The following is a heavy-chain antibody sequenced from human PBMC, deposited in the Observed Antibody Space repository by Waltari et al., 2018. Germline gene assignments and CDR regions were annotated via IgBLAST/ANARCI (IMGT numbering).Heavy chain of an antibody. CDR2: IRTTGMET. V-gene: IGHV3-7*01. D-gene: IGHD6-19*01. Sequence: EVQLVDSGGDLVQPGGSLRLSCAASGFALSTSWMNWVRQAPGKGLEWVANIRTTGMETYYLDSVKGRFTIARDNAKNSVYLQMHSLRAEDTAVYYCTTHGGWAFDYWSQGTLVTVSS. CDR3: TTHGGWAFDY. J-gene: IGHJ4*02. CDR1: GFALSTSW.